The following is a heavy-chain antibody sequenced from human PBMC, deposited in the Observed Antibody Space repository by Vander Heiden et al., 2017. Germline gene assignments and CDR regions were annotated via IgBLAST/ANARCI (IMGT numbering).Heavy chain of an antibody. D-gene: IGHD6-19*01. CDR3: ARDQGRAVADILRD. V-gene: IGHV3-21*01. J-gene: IGHJ4*02. Sequence: EVQLVESGGGLVKPGGSLRLSCAASGFTFSSYSMNWVRQAPGKGLEWVSSISSSSSYIYYADSVKGRFTISRDNAKNSLYLQMNSLRAEDTAVYYCARDQGRAVADILRDWGQGTLVTVSS. CDR1: GFTFSSYS. CDR2: ISSSSSYI.